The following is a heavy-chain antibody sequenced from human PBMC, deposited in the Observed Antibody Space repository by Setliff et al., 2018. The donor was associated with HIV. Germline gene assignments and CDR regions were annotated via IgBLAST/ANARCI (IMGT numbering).Heavy chain of an antibody. J-gene: IGHJ3*02. CDR1: AYSFTDYF. V-gene: IGHV1-46*01. D-gene: IGHD3-9*01. Sequence: ASVKVSCKASAYSFTDYFIHWVRQAPGQGLEWMTMIIPSTGNTNYAQKFQGRVTMTGDTSTNTVYMDLSSLGSEDTAVYYCATDAYHDSLTGPTPGAFDIWGQGTLVTVSS. CDR3: ATDAYHDSLTGPTPGAFDI. CDR2: IIPSTGNT.